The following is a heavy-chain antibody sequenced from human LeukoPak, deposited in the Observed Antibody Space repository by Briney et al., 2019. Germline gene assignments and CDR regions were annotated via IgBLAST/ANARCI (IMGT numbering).Heavy chain of an antibody. J-gene: IGHJ4*02. CDR2: IRGGGTST. CDR1: GFTFSNYA. V-gene: IGHV3-23*01. Sequence: PGGSLRLSCAASGFTFSNYAMNWVRQPPGKGLGWVSSIRGGGTSTYHAASVEGRFTISRDNSKYTLFWRMNSLRAQQTAVYHCAKDALSGWYGYSDYWGRGTLVTVSS. CDR3: AKDALSGWYGYSDY. D-gene: IGHD6-19*01.